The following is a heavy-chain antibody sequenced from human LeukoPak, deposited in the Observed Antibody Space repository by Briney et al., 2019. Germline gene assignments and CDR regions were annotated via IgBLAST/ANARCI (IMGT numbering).Heavy chain of an antibody. J-gene: IGHJ6*03. CDR3: ARLIVGATKFPEHYYYYMDV. CDR2: IYPGDSDT. V-gene: IGHV5-51*01. D-gene: IGHD1-26*01. CDR1: GYSFTSYW. Sequence: GESLKISCKGSGYSFTSYWIGWVRQMPGKGLEWMGIIYPGDSDTRYSPSFQGQVTISADKSISTAYLQWSSLKASDTAMYYCARLIVGATKFPEHYYYYMDVWGKGTTVTVSS.